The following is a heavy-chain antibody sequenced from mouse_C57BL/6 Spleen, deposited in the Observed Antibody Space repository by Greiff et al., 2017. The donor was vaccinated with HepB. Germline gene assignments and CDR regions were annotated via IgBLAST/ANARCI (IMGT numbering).Heavy chain of an antibody. CDR3: ARRGNVYAMDY. Sequence: VQLQQPGAELVMPGASVKLSCKASGYTFTSYWMHWVKQRPGQGLEWIGEIDPSDSYTNYNQKFKGKSTLTVDKSSSTAYMQLSSLTSEDSAVYYCARRGNVYAMDYWGKGTSVTVAS. D-gene: IGHD2-1*01. CDR2: IDPSDSYT. J-gene: IGHJ4*01. V-gene: IGHV1-69*01. CDR1: GYTFTSYW.